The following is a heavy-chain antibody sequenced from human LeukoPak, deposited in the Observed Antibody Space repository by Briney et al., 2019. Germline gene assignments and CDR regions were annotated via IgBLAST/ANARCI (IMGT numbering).Heavy chain of an antibody. CDR3: GKTTVGYSSGQKPAWPVDY. CDR1: GFTFGSHA. D-gene: IGHD5-18*01. J-gene: IGHJ4*02. V-gene: IGHV3-23*01. CDR2: IFGSGGSP. Sequence: SGGSLRLSCEASGFTFGSHAMYWVRQAPGKGLEWVAGIFGSGGSPHYADPVNGRFTISRDNSRNTVYLQINSLRAEDTAVYYCGKTTVGYSSGQKPAWPVDYWGQGTLVAVSS.